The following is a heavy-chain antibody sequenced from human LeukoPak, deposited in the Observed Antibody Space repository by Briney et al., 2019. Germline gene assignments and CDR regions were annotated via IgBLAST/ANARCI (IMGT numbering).Heavy chain of an antibody. J-gene: IGHJ4*02. CDR2: VSAANNP. D-gene: IGHD5-24*01. CDR3: AMSVEMPPIPSFDY. CDR1: GYIFTPHH. V-gene: IGHV1-3*01. Sequence: ASVKVSCKTSGYIFTPHHIHWMRQAPGQGLELLGWVSAANNPEYSQKFQGRVVITRDASATTSYLELDSLRSEDTAVYYCAMSVEMPPIPSFDYWGQGTLVTVSS.